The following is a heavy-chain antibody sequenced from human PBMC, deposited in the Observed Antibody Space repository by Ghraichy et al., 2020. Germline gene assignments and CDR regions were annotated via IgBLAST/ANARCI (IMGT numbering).Heavy chain of an antibody. Sequence: GESLNISCAASGFTVSSNYMSWVRQAPGKGLEWVSVIYSGGSTYYADSVKGRFTISRDNSKNTLYLQMNSLRAEDTAVYYCARDREPNRQIYGMDVWGQGTSVTVSS. J-gene: IGHJ6*02. V-gene: IGHV3-66*02. CDR2: IYSGGST. CDR3: ARDREPNRQIYGMDV. CDR1: GFTVSSNY. D-gene: IGHD1-14*01.